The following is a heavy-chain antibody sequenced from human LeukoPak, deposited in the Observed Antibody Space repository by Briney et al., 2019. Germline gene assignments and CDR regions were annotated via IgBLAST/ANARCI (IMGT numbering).Heavy chain of an antibody. J-gene: IGHJ4*02. CDR3: ARGPKALWFGELFY. V-gene: IGHV3-66*02. CDR2: IYSGGST. Sequence: AGGSLRLSCAASGFTVSSNYMSWVRQAPGKGLEWVSVIYSGGSTYYADSVKGRFTISRDNSKNTLYLQMNSLRAEDTAVYYCARGPKALWFGELFYWGQGTLVPVSS. D-gene: IGHD3-10*01. CDR1: GFTVSSNY.